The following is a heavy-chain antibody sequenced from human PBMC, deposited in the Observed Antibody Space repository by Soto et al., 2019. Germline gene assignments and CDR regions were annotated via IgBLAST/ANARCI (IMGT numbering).Heavy chain of an antibody. V-gene: IGHV4-59*01. Sequence: PSETLSLTCTVAGDSSSDCYWTWSRQSPGKGLEWIGDIYHTGSTKYNPSRESGVTFSGDTAKGEFSLRLTAVTAADTAVYFCGSFRFFCRGAGCTDAGSGGVDPWGQGSLVTVSS. CDR1: GDSSSDCY. D-gene: IGHD2-15*01. J-gene: IGHJ5*02. CDR3: GSFRFFCRGAGCTDAGSGGVDP. CDR2: IYHTGST.